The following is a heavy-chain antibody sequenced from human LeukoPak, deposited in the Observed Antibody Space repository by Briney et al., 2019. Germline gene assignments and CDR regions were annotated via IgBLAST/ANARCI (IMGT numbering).Heavy chain of an antibody. J-gene: IGHJ4*02. CDR3: ARGGSTIPYYDFWSGYYTDY. Sequence: PGGSLRLSCAASGFTFSTYWMSWVRQAPGKGLEWVANIRQDGSDKYYVDSVKGRFTISRDNAKNSLYLQMNSLRAEDTAVYYCARGGSTIPYYDFWSGYYTDYWGQGTLVTVSS. D-gene: IGHD3-3*01. CDR1: GFTFSTYW. V-gene: IGHV3-7*01. CDR2: IRQDGSDK.